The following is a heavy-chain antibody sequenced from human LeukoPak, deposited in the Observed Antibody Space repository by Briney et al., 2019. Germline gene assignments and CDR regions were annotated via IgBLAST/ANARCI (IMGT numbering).Heavy chain of an antibody. CDR3: ASLGITMVRGVIISGAFDI. J-gene: IGHJ3*02. Sequence: SVKVSCKASGGTFSSYAISWVRQAPGQGLEWMGGIIPIFGTANYAQKFQGRVTITADESTSTAYMGLSSLRSEDTAVYYCASLGITMVRGVIISGAFDIWGQGTMVTVSS. D-gene: IGHD3-10*01. CDR1: GGTFSSYA. CDR2: IIPIFGTA. V-gene: IGHV1-69*13.